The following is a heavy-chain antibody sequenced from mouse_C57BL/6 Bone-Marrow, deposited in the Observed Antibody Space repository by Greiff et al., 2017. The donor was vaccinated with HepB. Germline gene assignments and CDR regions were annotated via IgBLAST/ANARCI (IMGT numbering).Heavy chain of an antibody. CDR3: ASYYGSSYVRYAMDY. D-gene: IGHD1-1*01. J-gene: IGHJ4*01. V-gene: IGHV5-17*01. Sequence: EVKVEESGGGLVKPGGSLKLSCAASGFTFSDYGMHWVRQAPEKGLEWVAYISSGSSTIYYADTVKGRFTISRDNAKNTLFLQMTSLKSEDTAMYYSASYYGSSYVRYAMDYWGQGTSVTVSS. CDR2: ISSGSSTI. CDR1: GFTFSDYG.